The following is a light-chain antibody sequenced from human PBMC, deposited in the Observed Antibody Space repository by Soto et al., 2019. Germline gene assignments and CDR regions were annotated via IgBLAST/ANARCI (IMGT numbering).Light chain of an antibody. CDR1: SSNRA. CDR2: DDY. J-gene: IGLJ3*02. V-gene: IGLV1-44*01. CDR3: ASWGASRNRPV. Sequence: QSVLTQPPSASGTPGQSVIMTCSGISSNRAVNWYQHLPGSAPKLLITDDYDRPSGLSDRFFASKSGTSATLAISGLQSEDEGDFYCASWGASRNRPVFGGGTKLTVL.